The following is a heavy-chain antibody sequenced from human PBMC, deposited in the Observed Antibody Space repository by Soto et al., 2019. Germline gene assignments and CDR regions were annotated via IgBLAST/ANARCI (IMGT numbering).Heavy chain of an antibody. CDR1: GDSISSYY. CDR3: AREYTETVDGPTPFYFDY. D-gene: IGHD6-19*01. Sequence: SETLSLTCSVSGDSISSYYWSWIRQSAGKGLEWIGRTYITGDTNYNPSLKSRVTMSLDASKKQLSLKLSSVTAADTAVYYCAREYTETVDGPTPFYFDYWGQGTPVTVSS. J-gene: IGHJ4*02. CDR2: TYITGDT. V-gene: IGHV4-4*07.